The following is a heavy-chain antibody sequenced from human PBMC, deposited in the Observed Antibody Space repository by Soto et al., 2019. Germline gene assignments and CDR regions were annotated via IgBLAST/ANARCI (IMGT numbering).Heavy chain of an antibody. CDR3: AKGGSSYYYYGMDV. J-gene: IGHJ6*02. Sequence: GGSLRLSCAASGFTFSSYAMSWVRQAPGKGLEWVSAISGSGGSTYYADSVKGRFTISRDNSKNTLYLQMNSLRAEDTAVYYCAKGGSSYYYYGMDVWGQGTTVTVS. CDR2: ISGSGGST. CDR1: GFTFSSYA. D-gene: IGHD6-13*01. V-gene: IGHV3-23*01.